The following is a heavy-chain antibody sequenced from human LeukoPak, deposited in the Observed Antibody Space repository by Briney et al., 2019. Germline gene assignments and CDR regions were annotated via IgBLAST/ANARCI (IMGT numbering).Heavy chain of an antibody. CDR2: MNPNSGNT. CDR3: ARGLTVTAEYGMDV. CDR1: GYTFTSYD. D-gene: IGHD4-17*01. J-gene: IGHJ6*02. V-gene: IGHV1-8*01. Sequence: GASVKVSCKASGYTFTSYDINWVRQATGQGLEWMGWMNPNSGNTGYAQKFQGWVTMTRDTSISTAYMELSRLRSDDTAVYYCARGLTVTAEYGMDVWGQGTTVTVSS.